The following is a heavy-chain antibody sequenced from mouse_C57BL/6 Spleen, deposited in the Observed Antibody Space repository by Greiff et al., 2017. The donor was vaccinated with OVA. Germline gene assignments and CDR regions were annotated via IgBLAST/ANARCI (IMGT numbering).Heavy chain of an antibody. D-gene: IGHD2-4*01. CDR3: TGYDYDDYLDY. Sequence: EVKVEESGGGLVQPGGSMKLSCVASGFTFSNYWMNWVRQSPEQGLEWVAQIRLKSDNYATHYAESVKGRFTISRDDSKSSVYLQMNNLRAEDTGIYYCTGYDYDDYLDYWGQGTTLTVSS. CDR1: GFTFSNYW. V-gene: IGHV6-3*01. J-gene: IGHJ2*01. CDR2: IRLKSDNYAT.